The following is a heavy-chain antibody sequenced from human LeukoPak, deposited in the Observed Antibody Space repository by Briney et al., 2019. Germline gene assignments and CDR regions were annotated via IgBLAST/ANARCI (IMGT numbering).Heavy chain of an antibody. J-gene: IGHJ4*02. Sequence: GGSLRLSCAASGFTFSSYTIHWVRQAPGKGLEWVTIISYDRSNKYYADSVKGRFTISRDNSKNTLYLQMNSLRDEDTAVYYCARATYWGQGTLVTVSS. CDR2: ISYDRSNK. CDR1: GFTFSSYT. V-gene: IGHV3-30-3*01. CDR3: ARATY.